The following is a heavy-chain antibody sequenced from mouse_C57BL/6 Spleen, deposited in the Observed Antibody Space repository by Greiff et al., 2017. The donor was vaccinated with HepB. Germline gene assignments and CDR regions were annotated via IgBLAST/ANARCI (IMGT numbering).Heavy chain of an antibody. Sequence: VQLVESGAELARPGASVKLSCKASGYTFTSYGISWVKQRTGQGLEWIGEIYPRSGNTYYNEKFKGKATLTADKSSSTAYMELRSLTSEDSAVYFCANGLRLWYFDVWGTGTTVTVSS. D-gene: IGHD2-2*01. V-gene: IGHV1-81*01. CDR3: ANGLRLWYFDV. CDR1: GYTFTSYG. J-gene: IGHJ1*03. CDR2: IYPRSGNT.